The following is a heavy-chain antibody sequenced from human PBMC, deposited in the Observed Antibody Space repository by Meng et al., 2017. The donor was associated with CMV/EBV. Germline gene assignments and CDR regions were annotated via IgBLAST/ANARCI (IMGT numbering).Heavy chain of an antibody. D-gene: IGHD1-7*01. CDR2: VNHSGST. CDR1: GGSFSGYY. Sequence: GSLRLSCAVYGGSFSGYYWSWIRQPPGKGLEWIGEVNHSGSTNYNPSLKSRVTISVDTSKNQFSLKLSSVTAADTAVYCCARVRITGTTKVPYNWFDPWGQGTLVTVSS. J-gene: IGHJ5*02. V-gene: IGHV4-34*01. CDR3: ARVRITGTTKVPYNWFDP.